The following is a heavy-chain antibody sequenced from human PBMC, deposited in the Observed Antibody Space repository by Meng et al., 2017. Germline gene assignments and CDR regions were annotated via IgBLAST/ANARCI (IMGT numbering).Heavy chain of an antibody. Sequence: QVQLVESGGGLVKPGGSLRLYCSASGFTFSDYYMSWIRQATGKGLEWVSYITSSASTIHYADSVKGRFTISRDNAKNSLYLQMNSLRAEDTAVYYCARVMGSYSSDYWGPGTLVTVSS. V-gene: IGHV3-11*01. CDR2: ITSSASTI. D-gene: IGHD6-13*01. CDR1: GFTFSDYY. J-gene: IGHJ4*02. CDR3: ARVMGSYSSDY.